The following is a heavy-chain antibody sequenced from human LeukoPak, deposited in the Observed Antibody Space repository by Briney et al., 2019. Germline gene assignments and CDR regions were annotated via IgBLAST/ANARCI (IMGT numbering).Heavy chain of an antibody. D-gene: IGHD3-9*01. CDR3: ARLAYDIYGWFDP. CDR1: GGSISSYY. J-gene: IGHJ5*02. CDR2: IYYSGST. Sequence: SETLSPTCTVSGGSISSYYWSWIRQPPGKGLEWIGYIYYSGSTNYNPSLKSRVTISVDTSKNQFSLKLSSVTAADTAVYYCARLAYDIYGWFDPWGQGTLVTVSS. V-gene: IGHV4-59*08.